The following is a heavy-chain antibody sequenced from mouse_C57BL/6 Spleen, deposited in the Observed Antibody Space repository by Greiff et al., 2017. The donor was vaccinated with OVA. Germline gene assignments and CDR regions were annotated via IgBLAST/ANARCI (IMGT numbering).Heavy chain of an antibody. CDR2: ISSGGDYI. CDR1: GFTFSSYA. J-gene: IGHJ3*01. CDR3: TREDDYDRFAY. V-gene: IGHV5-9-1*02. D-gene: IGHD2-4*01. Sequence: EVKLVESGEGLVKPGGSLKLSCAASGFTFSSYAMSWVRQTPEKRLEWVAYISSGGDYIYYADTVKGRFTISRDNARNTLYLQMSSLKSEDTAMYYCTREDDYDRFAYWGQGTLVTVSA.